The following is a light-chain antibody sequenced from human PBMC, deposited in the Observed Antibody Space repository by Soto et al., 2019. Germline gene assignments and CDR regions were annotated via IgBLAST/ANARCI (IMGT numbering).Light chain of an antibody. J-gene: IGLJ1*01. Sequence: QSVLPQPASMSGSPGESITISCTGTSSDVGGYNFVSWYQQHPGKAPKLMIYHVTNRPSGVSSRFSGSKSGNTASLTISGLQAEDEADYYCSSYTSNITPYVFGTGTKVTVL. CDR2: HVT. CDR3: SSYTSNITPYV. V-gene: IGLV2-14*01. CDR1: SSDVGGYNF.